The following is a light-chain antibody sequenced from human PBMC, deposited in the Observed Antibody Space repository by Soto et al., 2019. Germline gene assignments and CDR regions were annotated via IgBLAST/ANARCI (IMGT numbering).Light chain of an antibody. CDR1: SSDVDDYRY. V-gene: IGLV2-11*01. J-gene: IGLJ1*01. CDR3: CSYVTTPEI. CDR2: DGN. Sequence: QSALAQPRSVSGSPGQLLTICCTGTSSDVDDYRYVSWYQQYPGKAPKLVIYDGNKRPSGVPDRFSGSNSGNTASLTISGLQAEDEADYYCCSYVTTPEIFGTGTKVTVL.